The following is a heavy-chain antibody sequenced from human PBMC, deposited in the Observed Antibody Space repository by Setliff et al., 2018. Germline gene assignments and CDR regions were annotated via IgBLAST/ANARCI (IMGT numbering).Heavy chain of an antibody. D-gene: IGHD1-26*01. Sequence: GGSLRLSCAVSGFTFSDYYMSWIRQAPGKGLEWVSYISSSGSTIYYADSVRGRFTISRDNAKNSLYLQMNSLRAEDTAVYYCARSSLVGAISTWFDPWGQGTLVTVSS. V-gene: IGHV3-11*04. J-gene: IGHJ5*02. CDR2: ISSSGSTI. CDR3: ARSSLVGAISTWFDP. CDR1: GFTFSDYY.